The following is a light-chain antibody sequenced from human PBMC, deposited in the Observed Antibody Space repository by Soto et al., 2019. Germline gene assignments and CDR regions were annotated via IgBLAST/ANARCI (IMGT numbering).Light chain of an antibody. V-gene: IGKV1-17*01. Sequence: IQLTQSPSSLYASVADRVTITCRASQAIRTALGWYQQKPGKVPKLLIYAASILQSGVPSRFSGSGSGTDFTLTISSLQPDDFATYYCQQYNSYSWTFGQGTKVDIK. CDR3: QQYNSYSWT. CDR2: AAS. J-gene: IGKJ1*01. CDR1: QAIRTA.